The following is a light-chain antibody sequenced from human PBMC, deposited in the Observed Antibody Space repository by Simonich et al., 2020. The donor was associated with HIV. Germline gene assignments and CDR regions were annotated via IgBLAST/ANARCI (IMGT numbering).Light chain of an antibody. CDR1: QSLLHSDGKTY. J-gene: IGKJ5*01. CDR2: EVS. CDR3: MQSVQLPIT. Sequence: DIVMTQTPLSLSVTPGQPASISFNSRQSLLHSDGKTYLYWYLQKPGQSPHRLIHEVSNRFSGVPDRFSGSGSGTDFTLKISRVEAEDIGLYYCMQSVQLPITFGQGTRLEIK. V-gene: IGKV2D-29*02.